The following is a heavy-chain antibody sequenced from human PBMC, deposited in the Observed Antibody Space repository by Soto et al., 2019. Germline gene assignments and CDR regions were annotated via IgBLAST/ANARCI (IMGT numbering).Heavy chain of an antibody. V-gene: IGHV4-30-4*01. CDR2: IYYTGSA. Sequence: VQLQESGPGLVKPSQTLSLTCTVSSGSISSADYYWSWIRQPPGKVLEWIGYIYYTGSAYYNPSLMSRVTLSVDTSKNHFSLNVTSVTAADTAVYYCASGGSSNWFDPWGQGTLVTVSS. CDR1: SGSISSADYY. CDR3: ASGGSSNWFDP. J-gene: IGHJ5*02. D-gene: IGHD1-26*01.